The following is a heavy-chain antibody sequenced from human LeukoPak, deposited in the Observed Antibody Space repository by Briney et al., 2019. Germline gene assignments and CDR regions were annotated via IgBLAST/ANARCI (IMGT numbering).Heavy chain of an antibody. J-gene: IGHJ3*02. Sequence: GRSLRLSCAASGFTFSSYAMHWVRQAPGKGLEWVAVISYDGSNKYYADSVKGRFTISRDNSKNTLYLQMNSLRAEDTAVYYCARAWDGYNIAFDIWGQGTMVTVSS. CDR3: ARAWDGYNIAFDI. CDR2: ISYDGSNK. D-gene: IGHD5-24*01. V-gene: IGHV3-30-3*01. CDR1: GFTFSSYA.